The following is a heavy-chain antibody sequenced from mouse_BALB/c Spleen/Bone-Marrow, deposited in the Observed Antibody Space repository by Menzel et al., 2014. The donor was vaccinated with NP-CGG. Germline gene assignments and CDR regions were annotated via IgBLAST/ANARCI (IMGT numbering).Heavy chain of an antibody. CDR2: IWGGGTT. CDR1: GSSLSRYS. Sequence: QVHLQQSGPGLVPPSQSLSITCTVSGSSLSRYSLHWVRQPPGKGLEWLGMIWGGGTTDYNSAPKCRLSISKVNSQSQVFLKMNSLQTDDTAMSYCARARYYDSMDYWGQGTSVTVSS. J-gene: IGHJ4*01. V-gene: IGHV2-6-4*01. D-gene: IGHD1-1*01. CDR3: ARARYYDSMDY.